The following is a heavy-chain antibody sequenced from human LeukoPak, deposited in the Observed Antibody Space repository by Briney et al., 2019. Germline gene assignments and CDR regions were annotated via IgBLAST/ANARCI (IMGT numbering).Heavy chain of an antibody. CDR3: AKRSVPGRPGY. Sequence: PGGSLRLSCAASGFTVSSNYMSWVRQAPGKGLEWVSLIYADRRTHYTDSVKGRFSISRDNSQNTVYLQMNSLRGEDTAVYFCAKRSVPGRPGYWGQGTLVTVSS. V-gene: IGHV3-66*04. CDR2: IYADRRT. D-gene: IGHD3-3*01. J-gene: IGHJ4*02. CDR1: GFTVSSNY.